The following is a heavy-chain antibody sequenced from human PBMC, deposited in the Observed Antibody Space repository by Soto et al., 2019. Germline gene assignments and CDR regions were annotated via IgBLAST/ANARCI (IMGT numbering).Heavy chain of an antibody. J-gene: IGHJ6*03. CDR1: GFTLNNYW. CDR3: ARGARGLYYMDV. V-gene: IGHV3-74*01. Sequence: EVQLVESGGGLVQPEGSLRLSCAASGFTLNNYWLHWVRQAPGKGLVWVSRINGDGSNTNYADSVTGRFTISRDNAKNTVYLQMNSLRAEDTAGYYCARGARGLYYMDVWGKGTTVTVSS. CDR2: INGDGSNT.